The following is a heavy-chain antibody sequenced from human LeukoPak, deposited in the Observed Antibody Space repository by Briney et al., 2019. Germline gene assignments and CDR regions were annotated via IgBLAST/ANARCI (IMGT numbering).Heavy chain of an antibody. CDR2: IWYDGSNK. CDR3: ARGGYSDSDLYYSGMDV. J-gene: IGHJ6*02. V-gene: IGHV3-33*08. CDR1: GFTFSSYG. D-gene: IGHD5-12*01. Sequence: PGGSLRLSCAASGFTFSSYGMHWVRQAPGKGLEWVAVIWYDGSNKYYADSVKGRFTISRDNSKNTLYLQMNSLRAEDTALYFCARGGYSDSDLYYSGMDVWGQGTTVTVSS.